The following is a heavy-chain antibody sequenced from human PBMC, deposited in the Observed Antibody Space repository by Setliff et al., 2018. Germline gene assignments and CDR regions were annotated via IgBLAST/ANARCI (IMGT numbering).Heavy chain of an antibody. CDR3: ARINFYVSSGYYYAPEL. CDR1: GSTFTDSI. CDR2: LSPYSGNT. V-gene: IGHV1-18*01. Sequence: ASVKVSCKASGSTFTDSIVNWVRQAPGQGLEWVGWLSPYSGNTYSAQKFQGRLTLTTDTSTTTAYMELRSLRADDTAVYYCARINFYVSSGYYYAPELWGQGTTVTSPQ. D-gene: IGHD3-22*01. J-gene: IGHJ4*02.